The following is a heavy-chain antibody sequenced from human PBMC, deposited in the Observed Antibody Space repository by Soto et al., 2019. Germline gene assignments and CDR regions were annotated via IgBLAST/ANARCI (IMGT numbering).Heavy chain of an antibody. D-gene: IGHD2-2*01. CDR3: ARDPQRGYSGLDV. V-gene: IGHV3-48*02. J-gene: IGHJ6*02. Sequence: VKLVESGGGWVQPGGSLRLSCAASGFRFSTYDMNWVRQAPGKGLEWLSYITTSSSSIKYADSVKGRFTVSRDDAKNSLYLQMSSRRDDDTAVYYCARDPQRGYSGLDVWGQGTTVSVSS. CDR1: GFRFSTYD. CDR2: ITTSSSSI.